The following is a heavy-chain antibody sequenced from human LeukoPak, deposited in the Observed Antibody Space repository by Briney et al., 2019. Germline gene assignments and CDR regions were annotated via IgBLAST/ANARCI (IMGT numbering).Heavy chain of an antibody. J-gene: IGHJ4*02. CDR3: AKDRHGIVGATPFEY. V-gene: IGHV3-30-3*01. CDR1: GFTFSSYA. CDR2: ISYDGSNK. D-gene: IGHD1-26*01. Sequence: GGSLRLSCAASGFTFSSYAMHWVRQAPGKGLEWVAVISYDGSNKYYADSVKGRFTISRDNSKNTLYLQMNSLRGEDTAVYYCAKDRHGIVGATPFEYWGQGTPVIVSS.